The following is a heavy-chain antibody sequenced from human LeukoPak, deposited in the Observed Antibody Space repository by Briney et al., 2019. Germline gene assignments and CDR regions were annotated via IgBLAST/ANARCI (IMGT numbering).Heavy chain of an antibody. J-gene: IGHJ5*02. CDR1: GFTFSTHS. Sequence: GGSLGLSCATSGFTFSTHSMHWVRQAPGKGLEWVSQISSSGSYTYYADSVKGRFTVSRDNAKNSLYLQLSSLRTDDTAVYYCAREGYTKGFDPWGQGTLVTVSS. CDR2: ISSSGSYT. CDR3: AREGYTKGFDP. D-gene: IGHD5-12*01. V-gene: IGHV3-21*01.